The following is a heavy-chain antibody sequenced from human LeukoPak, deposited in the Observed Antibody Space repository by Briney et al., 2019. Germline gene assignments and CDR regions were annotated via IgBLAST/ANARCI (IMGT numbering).Heavy chain of an antibody. CDR2: INHSGST. Sequence: ASETLSLTCAVYGGSFSGYYWSWIRQPPGKGLEWIGEINHSGSTNYNPSLKSRVTISVDTSKNQFSLKLSSVTAADTAVYYCAGGRGSIVVLPAARFDYWGQGTLVTVSS. D-gene: IGHD2-2*01. J-gene: IGHJ4*02. V-gene: IGHV4-34*01. CDR3: AGGRGSIVVLPAARFDY. CDR1: GGSFSGYY.